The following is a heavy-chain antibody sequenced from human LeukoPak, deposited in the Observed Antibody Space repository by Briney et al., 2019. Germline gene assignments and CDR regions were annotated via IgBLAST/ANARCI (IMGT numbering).Heavy chain of an antibody. CDR3: AKDQAAFGDYDFDY. D-gene: IGHD4-17*01. CDR2: ISSDGRYT. J-gene: IGHJ4*02. Sequence: GGSLRLSCAASGFTFSSYGMHWVRQAPGKGLDWVAVISSDGRYTHYADSVKGRFTISRDNSKNTLALQMDSLRADDTAVYYCAKDQAAFGDYDFDYWGQGTLVTDSP. CDR1: GFTFSSYG. V-gene: IGHV3-30*18.